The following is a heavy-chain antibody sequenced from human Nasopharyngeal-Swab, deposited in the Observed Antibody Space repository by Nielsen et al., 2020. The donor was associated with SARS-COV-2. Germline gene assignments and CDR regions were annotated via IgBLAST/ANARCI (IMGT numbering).Heavy chain of an antibody. Sequence: GESLKISCAASVFTFSSFGMHWVRQAPGKGLEWVAVIWYDGSNKYYADSVKGRFTISRDNSKNTLYLQMNSLRAEDTAVYYCARDRCSSTSCYYYYYMDVWGKGTTVTVSS. CDR1: VFTFSSFG. J-gene: IGHJ6*03. D-gene: IGHD2-2*01. CDR3: ARDRCSSTSCYYYYYMDV. V-gene: IGHV3-33*01. CDR2: IWYDGSNK.